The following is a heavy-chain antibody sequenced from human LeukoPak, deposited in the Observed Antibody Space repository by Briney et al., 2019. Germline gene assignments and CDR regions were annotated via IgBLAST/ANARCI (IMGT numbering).Heavy chain of an antibody. D-gene: IGHD3-22*01. CDR3: ATRKNAYYYDSSGYDDAFDI. V-gene: IGHV4-39*01. CDR2: IYYSGST. Sequence: SETLSLTCTVSGGSISSSTYFSGWIRQPPGKGLEWIGSIYYSGSTYYNPSLKSRVTISVDTSKNQFSLKLNSVTAADTAVYYCATRKNAYYYDSSGYDDAFDIWGQGTMVTVSS. J-gene: IGHJ3*02. CDR1: GGSISSSTYF.